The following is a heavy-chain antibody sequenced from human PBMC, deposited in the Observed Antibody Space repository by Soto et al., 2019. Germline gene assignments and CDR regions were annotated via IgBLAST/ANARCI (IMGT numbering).Heavy chain of an antibody. CDR1: GFTFSSYG. J-gene: IGHJ6*02. CDR2: IWYDGSNK. D-gene: IGHD3-22*01. Sequence: QVQLVESGGGVVQPGRSLRLSCAASGFTFSSYGMHWVRQAPGKGLEWVAVIWYDGSNKYYADSVKGRFTISRDNSKNTLYLQMNSLRADDTAVYYCARAPTYYYDSRGYEAPEYYYYYGMDVWGQGTTVTVSS. V-gene: IGHV3-33*01. CDR3: ARAPTYYYDSRGYEAPEYYYYYGMDV.